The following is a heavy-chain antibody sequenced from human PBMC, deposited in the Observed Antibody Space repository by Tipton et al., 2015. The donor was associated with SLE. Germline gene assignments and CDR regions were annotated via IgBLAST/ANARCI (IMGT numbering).Heavy chain of an antibody. V-gene: IGHV4-39*01. CDR2: IYYSGST. CDR3: ARNTYYYDSSGPGRDAFDI. J-gene: IGHJ3*02. Sequence: TLSLTCTVSGGSISSSTYYWGWIRHPPGKGLEWIGTIYYSGSTYYNPSLKSRVTISVDTSKNQFSLKLSSVTAADTAVYYCARNTYYYDSSGPGRDAFDIWGQGTMVTVSS. D-gene: IGHD3-22*01. CDR1: GGSISSSTYY.